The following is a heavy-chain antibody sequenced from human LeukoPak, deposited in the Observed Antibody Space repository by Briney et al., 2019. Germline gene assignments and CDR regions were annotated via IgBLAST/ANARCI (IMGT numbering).Heavy chain of an antibody. J-gene: IGHJ4*02. CDR2: IYYTGTT. CDR1: GNSIGTTYY. D-gene: IGHD3-22*01. CDR3: VNYYDSSDYQQPNHFDY. Sequence: SETLSLTCSVSGNSIGTTYYWGVIRQPPGKGLEWIAAIYYTGTTYYKPSLKSRVTMSVDTSKNQFSLKLSSVTAADTAVYYCVNYYDSSDYQQPNHFDYWGQGTLVTVSS. V-gene: IGHV4-38-2*01.